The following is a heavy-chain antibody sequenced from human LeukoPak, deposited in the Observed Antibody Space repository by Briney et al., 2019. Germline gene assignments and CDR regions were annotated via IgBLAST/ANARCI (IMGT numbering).Heavy chain of an antibody. CDR3: ARVLGSALTISYMDV. CDR1: GFTFSHYS. CDR2: IADISSDDI. D-gene: IGHD3-9*01. J-gene: IGHJ6*04. Sequence: GGSLRLSCTASGFTFSHYSLHWVRQAPGKGLEWLSFIADISSDDIFYADSVRGRFTSSRDNAKDSLHLQMDSLRAEDTAIYYCARVLGSALTISYMDVRGRGTTVTVSS. V-gene: IGHV3-21*05.